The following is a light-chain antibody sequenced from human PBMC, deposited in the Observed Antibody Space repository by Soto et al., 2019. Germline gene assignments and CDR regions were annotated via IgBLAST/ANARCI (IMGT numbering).Light chain of an antibody. J-gene: IGKJ1*01. CDR2: GAS. V-gene: IGKV3-15*01. CDR3: QQYGSSLWT. Sequence: EIVMTQSPATLSVSPGERATLSCRASQSVSSNLAWYQHNPGQAPRLLINGASTRAIGIPARFSGSGSGTDFTLTISRLEPEDFAVYYCQQYGSSLWTFGQGTKVDI. CDR1: QSVSSN.